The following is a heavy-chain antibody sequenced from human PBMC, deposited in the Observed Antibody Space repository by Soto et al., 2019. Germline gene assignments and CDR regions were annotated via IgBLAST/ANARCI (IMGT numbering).Heavy chain of an antibody. CDR2: INPSDDTT. J-gene: IGHJ3*01. Sequence: QEQLVQSGAEVKKPGASVMVSCKAPGYTFTSYYMHWVRQAPGQGLEWMGLINPSDDTTNYEQMFQGRVNMTRDTSTNTVYMELSSLRSEDTAVYYCAREGGYYGSGTYWGRAFDVWGQGTMVTVSS. D-gene: IGHD3-10*01. V-gene: IGHV1-46*01. CDR1: GYTFTSYY. CDR3: AREGGYYGSGTYWGRAFDV.